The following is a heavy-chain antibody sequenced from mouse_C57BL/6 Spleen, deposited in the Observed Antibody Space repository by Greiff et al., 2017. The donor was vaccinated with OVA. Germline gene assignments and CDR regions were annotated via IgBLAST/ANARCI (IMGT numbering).Heavy chain of an antibody. V-gene: IGHV5-17*01. Sequence: EVQLVESGGGLVKPGGSLKLSCAASGFTFSDYGMHWVRQAPEKGLEWVAYISSGSSTTYYADTVKGRFTISRENAKNTLCLQMASLRSKDTAMCYCEKDYDNHASWIAYWGQGTLVTVSA. CDR1: GFTFSDYG. D-gene: IGHD2-1*01. CDR3: EKDYDNHASWIAY. J-gene: IGHJ3*01. CDR2: ISSGSSTT.